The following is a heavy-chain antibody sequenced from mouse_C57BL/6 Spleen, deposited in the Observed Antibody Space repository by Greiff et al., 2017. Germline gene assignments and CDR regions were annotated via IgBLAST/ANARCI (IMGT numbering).Heavy chain of an antibody. CDR3: ARVGNYDWYCDV. CDR2: INYDGSST. V-gene: IGHV5-16*01. CDR1: GFTFSDYY. Sequence: EVKLMESEGGLVQPGSSMKLSCTASGFTFSDYYMAWVRQVPEKGLEWVANINYDGSSTSYLDSLKSRFIISRDNAKNILYLQRSSLNAENAATYCCARVGNYDWYCDVWGTGTTVTVSS. J-gene: IGHJ1*03. D-gene: IGHD2-4*01.